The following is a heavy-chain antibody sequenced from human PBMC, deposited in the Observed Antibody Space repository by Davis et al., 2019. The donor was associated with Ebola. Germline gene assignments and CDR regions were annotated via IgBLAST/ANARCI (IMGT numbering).Heavy chain of an antibody. D-gene: IGHD1-7*01. V-gene: IGHV4-39*07. Sequence: PSETLSLTCTVSGGSISSSSYYWGWIRQPPGKGLEWNGSIYYSGSTYYNPSLKSRVTISVDTSKNQFSLKLSSVTAADTAVYYCARGYNWNYVRYFDLWGRGTLVTVSS. CDR3: ARGYNWNYVRYFDL. CDR1: GGSISSSSYY. CDR2: IYYSGST. J-gene: IGHJ2*01.